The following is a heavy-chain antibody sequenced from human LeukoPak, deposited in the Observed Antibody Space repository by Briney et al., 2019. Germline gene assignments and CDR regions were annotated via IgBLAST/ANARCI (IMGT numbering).Heavy chain of an antibody. D-gene: IGHD3-22*01. CDR1: GYTFSNYG. Sequence: GASVKVSCKASGYTFSNYGTTWVRQAPGQGLEWMGWISGYNGNTNFAQKLQGRVSMTTDTSTYTSDMELRSLRSDDTAVYYCARSLGDSSGYYPLPFDYWGQGTLVTVSS. CDR3: ARSLGDSSGYYPLPFDY. V-gene: IGHV1-18*01. J-gene: IGHJ4*02. CDR2: ISGYNGNT.